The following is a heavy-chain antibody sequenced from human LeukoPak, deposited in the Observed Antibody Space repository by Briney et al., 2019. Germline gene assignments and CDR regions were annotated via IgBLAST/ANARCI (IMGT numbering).Heavy chain of an antibody. V-gene: IGHV3-30-3*01. CDR3: ARAAQKVVVVAGNAFDI. CDR2: ISYDGSNK. CDR1: GFTFSSYA. D-gene: IGHD2-15*01. J-gene: IGHJ3*02. Sequence: GRSLRLSCAASGFTFSSYAMHWVRQAPGKGLEWVAVISYDGSNKYYADSVKGRFTISRDNSKNTLCLQMNSLRAEDTAVYYCARAAQKVVVVAGNAFDIWGQGTMVTVSS.